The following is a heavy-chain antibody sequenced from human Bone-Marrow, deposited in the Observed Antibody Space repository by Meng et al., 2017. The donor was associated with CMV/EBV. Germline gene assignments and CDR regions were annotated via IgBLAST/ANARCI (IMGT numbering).Heavy chain of an antibody. CDR1: GYTFTSYY. D-gene: IGHD2-2*01. V-gene: IGHV1-46*01. Sequence: ASVKVSCKASGYTFTSYYMHWVRQAPGQGLEWMGIINPSGGSTSYAQKFQGRVTMTRDTSTSTVYMELSSLRSEDTAVYYCARLKDIVVVPAATEGDYYYYGMDVWGQGTTVTVSS. CDR3: ARLKDIVVVPAATEGDYYYYGMDV. CDR2: INPSGGST. J-gene: IGHJ6*02.